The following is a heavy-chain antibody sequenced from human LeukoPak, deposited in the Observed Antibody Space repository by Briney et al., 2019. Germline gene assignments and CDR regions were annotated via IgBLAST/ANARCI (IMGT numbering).Heavy chain of an antibody. Sequence: GGSLRLSCAASGLTFSDYSMTWVRQAPGKGLFWVSGISAGGGSTYYADSVKGRFTISRDNSRNTLYLQMNSLRDEDTAVYYCARDLHSGAYTFDYWGQGTLVTVSS. V-gene: IGHV3-23*01. CDR2: ISAGGGST. J-gene: IGHJ4*02. CDR1: GLTFSDYS. CDR3: ARDLHSGAYTFDY. D-gene: IGHD1-26*01.